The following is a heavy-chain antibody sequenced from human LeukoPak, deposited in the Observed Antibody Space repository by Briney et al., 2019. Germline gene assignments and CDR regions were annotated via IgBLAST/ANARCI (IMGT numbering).Heavy chain of an antibody. CDR2: MNPNSGNT. J-gene: IGHJ4*02. Sequence: ASVTVSCKASGYTYTSYDINWVQQPTAQGLEWMGWMNPNSGNTGYAQKFQGRLTMTSNTSISTAYMQLSSLRSEDTAVYYCARRRYSYGFDYWGQGTLVTVSS. CDR1: GYTYTSYD. V-gene: IGHV1-8*01. D-gene: IGHD5-18*01. CDR3: ARRRYSYGFDY.